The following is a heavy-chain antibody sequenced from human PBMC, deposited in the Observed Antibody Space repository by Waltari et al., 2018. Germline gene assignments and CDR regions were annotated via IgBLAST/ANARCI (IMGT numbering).Heavy chain of an antibody. V-gene: IGHV1-2*05. CDR1: GYSFIGYY. Sequence: QVQLVQSGAEVKMPGASVKFSCKAPGYSFIGYYIHWVRQTPGQGLEWKGRINPNTGGPNNAQNIQVRVTITGDMTNTSAYMELSSLGFEEMGVYFCARQVHDDTDSRNYIQHWGQGTMVTVSS. CDR3: ARQVHDDTDSRNYIQH. J-gene: IGHJ1*01. D-gene: IGHD1-1*01. CDR2: INPNTGGP.